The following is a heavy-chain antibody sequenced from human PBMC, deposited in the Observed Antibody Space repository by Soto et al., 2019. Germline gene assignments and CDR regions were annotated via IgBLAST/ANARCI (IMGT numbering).Heavy chain of an antibody. CDR2: ISYDGSNK. CDR1: GFTFSSYG. J-gene: IGHJ4*02. D-gene: IGHD6-6*01. V-gene: IGHV3-30*03. CDR3: AGGVYSSSLGY. Sequence: QVQLVESGGGVVQPGRSLRLSCAGSGFTFSSYGMHWVRQAPGKGLEWVAVISYDGSNKYYADSVKGRFTISRDNSKNTLYLQMNSLRAEDTAVYYCAGGVYSSSLGYWGQGTLVTVSS.